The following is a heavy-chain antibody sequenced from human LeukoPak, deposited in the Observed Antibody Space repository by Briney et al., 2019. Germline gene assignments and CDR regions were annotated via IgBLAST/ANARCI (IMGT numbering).Heavy chain of an antibody. CDR2: ISSSSSYI. CDR3: ASGLHRGYSYGRGENY. CDR1: GFTFSSYN. V-gene: IGHV3-21*01. D-gene: IGHD5-18*01. J-gene: IGHJ4*02. Sequence: GGSLRLSCAASGFTFSSYNMNWVRQAPGKGLEWVSSISSSSSYIYYADSVKGRFTISRDNAKNSLYLQMNSLRAEDTAVYYCASGLHRGYSYGRGENYWGQGTLVTVSS.